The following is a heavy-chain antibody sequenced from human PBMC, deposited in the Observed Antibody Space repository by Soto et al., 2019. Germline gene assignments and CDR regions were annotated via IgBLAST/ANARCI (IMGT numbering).Heavy chain of an antibody. CDR1: GGSISSYY. V-gene: IGHV4-59*08. CDR2: IYYSGST. J-gene: IGHJ6*03. CDR3: ARLYYDFWSGYYRPRGYYYYYYMDV. Sequence: SETLSRTCTVSGGSISSYYWSWIRQPPGKGLEWIGYIYYSGSTNYNPSLKSRVTISVDTSKNQFSLKLSSVTAADTAVYYCARLYYDFWSGYYRPRGYYYYYYMDVWGKGTTVTVS. D-gene: IGHD3-3*01.